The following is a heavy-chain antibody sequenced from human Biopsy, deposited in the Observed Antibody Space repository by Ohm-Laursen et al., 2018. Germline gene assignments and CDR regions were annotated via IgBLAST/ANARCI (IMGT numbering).Heavy chain of an antibody. CDR2: IIAVSGLV. J-gene: IGHJ4*02. CDR3: ATPFQYYDSWGGYPPFDH. V-gene: IGHV1-69*17. D-gene: IGHD3-3*01. CDR1: GGTFSNYA. Sequence: VSSVKVSCKASGGTFSNYAISWVRQAPGEGLEWMAGIIAVSGLVNYAPKFQGRVSITADKSTTTAYMELSNLKSEDTAVYYCATPFQYYDSWGGYPPFDHWGQGTLVTVSS.